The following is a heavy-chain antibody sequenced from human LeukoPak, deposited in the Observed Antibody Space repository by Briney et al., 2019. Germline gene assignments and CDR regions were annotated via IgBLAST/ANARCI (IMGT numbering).Heavy chain of an antibody. Sequence: ASVKVSCKASGYTFTGYYMHWVRQAPGQGLEWMGWINPSSGGTNYAQKLQGRVTMTTDTSTSTAYMELRSLRSDDTAVYYCARVPINYYGSGSQIDYWGQGTLVTVSS. CDR1: GYTFTGYY. CDR2: INPSSGGT. D-gene: IGHD3-10*01. V-gene: IGHV1-2*02. CDR3: ARVPINYYGSGSQIDY. J-gene: IGHJ4*02.